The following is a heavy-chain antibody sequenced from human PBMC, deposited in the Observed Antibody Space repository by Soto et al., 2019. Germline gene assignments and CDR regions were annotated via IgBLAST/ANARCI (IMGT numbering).Heavy chain of an antibody. CDR2: ISGIGGST. Sequence: VVSLRISCAASGFTFSSYAMSWVRQAPGKGLEWVSAISGIGGSTYYADSGKGRFTISRDNSKNTLYLQMNSLRAEDTAVYYCAKDSNPWFSEAYDYWGQGTLVTVSS. D-gene: IGHD3-22*01. CDR3: AKDSNPWFSEAYDY. CDR1: GFTFSSYA. J-gene: IGHJ4*02. V-gene: IGHV3-23*01.